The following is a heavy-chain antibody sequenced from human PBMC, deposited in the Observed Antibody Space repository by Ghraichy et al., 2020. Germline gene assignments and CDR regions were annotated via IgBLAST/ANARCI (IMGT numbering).Heavy chain of an antibody. D-gene: IGHD1-26*01. CDR2: TNEYGTFV. CDR1: GFTFSNYW. Sequence: GGSLRLSCAASGFTFSNYWMHWVRQVPGKGLVWVARTNEYGTFVNYADSVKGRFTISRDNAKDTLYLQMNGLTVEDATVYYCANDLSGRYDFWGPGTLVTVSS. J-gene: IGHJ4*02. CDR3: ANDLSGRYDF. V-gene: IGHV3-74*01.